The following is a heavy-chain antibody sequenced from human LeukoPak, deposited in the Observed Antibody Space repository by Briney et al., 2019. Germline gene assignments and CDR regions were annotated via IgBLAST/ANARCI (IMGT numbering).Heavy chain of an antibody. J-gene: IGHJ4*02. CDR3: AKDIASGDYGGNFVY. D-gene: IGHD4-23*01. CDR1: GFTFSSYG. CDR2: ISYDGSNK. V-gene: IGHV3-30*18. Sequence: GGSLRLSCAASGFTFSSYGMHWVRQAPGEGLEWVAVISYDGSNKYYADSVKGRFTISRDNSKNTLYLQMNSLRAEDTAVYYCAKDIASGDYGGNFVYWGQGTLVTVSS.